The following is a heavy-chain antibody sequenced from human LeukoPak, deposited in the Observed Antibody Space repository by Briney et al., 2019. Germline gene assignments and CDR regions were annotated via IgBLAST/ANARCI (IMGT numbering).Heavy chain of an antibody. Sequence: GRSLRLSCAASGFTFSSYAMRWVRQTPGKGLEWVAVISNDGSNKYYADSIKGRFTISRDNSKNTLYLQMDSLRPEDTAVYYCARAPYSGSYYSPDYWGQGTLVTVSS. V-gene: IGHV3-30*04. CDR3: ARAPYSGSYYSPDY. J-gene: IGHJ4*02. CDR1: GFTFSSYA. D-gene: IGHD1-26*01. CDR2: ISNDGSNK.